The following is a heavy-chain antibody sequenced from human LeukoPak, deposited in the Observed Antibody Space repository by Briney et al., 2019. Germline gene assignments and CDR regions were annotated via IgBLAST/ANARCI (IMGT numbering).Heavy chain of an antibody. CDR1: GGSVSSGSYY. J-gene: IGHJ4*02. CDR2: IYYSGST. CDR3: ARPDGFLAGSFDY. D-gene: IGHD5-24*01. Sequence: SETLSLTCTVSGGSVSSGSYYWSWIRQPPGKGLEWIGYIYYSGSTNYNPSLKSRVTISVDTSKNQFSLKLSSVTAEDTAVYYCARPDGFLAGSFDYWGQGTLVTVSS. V-gene: IGHV4-61*01.